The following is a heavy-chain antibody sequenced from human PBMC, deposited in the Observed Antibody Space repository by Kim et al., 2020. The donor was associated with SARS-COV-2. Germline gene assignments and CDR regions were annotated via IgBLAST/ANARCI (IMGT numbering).Heavy chain of an antibody. CDR1: GFTFSSYA. CDR2: ISYDGSNK. V-gene: IGHV3-30-3*01. Sequence: GGSLRLSCAASGFTFSSYAMHWVRQAPGKGLEWVAVISYDGSNKYYADSVKGRFTISRDNSKNTLYLQMNSLRAEDTAVYYCARDGESSSWAYGWFDA. CDR3: ARDGESSSWAYGWFDA. J-gene: IGHJ5*01. D-gene: IGHD6-13*01.